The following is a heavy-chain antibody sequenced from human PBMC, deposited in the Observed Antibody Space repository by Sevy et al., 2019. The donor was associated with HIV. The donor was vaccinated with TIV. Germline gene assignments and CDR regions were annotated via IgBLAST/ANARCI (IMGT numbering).Heavy chain of an antibody. V-gene: IGHV3-30-3*01. J-gene: IGHJ4*02. CDR3: ARGKIMVIKAGGGGGIDY. Sequence: GGSLRLSCTTSGFTFSRFPMHWVRQAPGKGLEWVAIMSYDGNKNFYADSVKGRFTISRDNSKNTLYLRMSSLRTEDTAVYYCARGKIMVIKAGGGGGIDYWGQGTLVTVSS. CDR1: GFTFSRFP. D-gene: IGHD3-22*01. CDR2: MSYDGNKN.